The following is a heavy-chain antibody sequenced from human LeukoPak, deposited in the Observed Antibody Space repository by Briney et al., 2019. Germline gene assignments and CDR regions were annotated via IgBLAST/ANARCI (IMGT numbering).Heavy chain of an antibody. V-gene: IGHV1-8*03. D-gene: IGHD5-18*01. CDR2: MNPNSGNT. CDR1: GYTFTSYD. J-gene: IGHJ3*02. CDR3: ARRGPTDTAMGIDAFDI. Sequence: GASVKVSCKASGYTFTSYDINWVRQATGQGLEWMGWMNPNSGNTGYAQKFQGRVTITRNTSISTAYMGLSSLRSEDTAVYYCARRGPTDTAMGIDAFDIWGQGTMVTVSS.